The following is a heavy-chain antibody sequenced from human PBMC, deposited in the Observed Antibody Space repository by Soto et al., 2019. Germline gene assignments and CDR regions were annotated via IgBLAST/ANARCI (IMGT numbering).Heavy chain of an antibody. Sequence: VQLVESGGGLVKPGGSLRLSCVAFGFPLSDWYMTWIRQAPGKGLEWVAYITNSGSAVYYADSVKGRFTISRDNAKNSLYLQLDSLRADDTAVYYCARDYSNLGFDYWGQGTLVTVSS. J-gene: IGHJ4*02. D-gene: IGHD4-4*01. CDR2: ITNSGSAV. CDR3: ARDYSNLGFDY. CDR1: GFPLSDWY. V-gene: IGHV3-11*01.